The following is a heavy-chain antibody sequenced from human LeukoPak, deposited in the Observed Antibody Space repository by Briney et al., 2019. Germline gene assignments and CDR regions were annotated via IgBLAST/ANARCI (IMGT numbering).Heavy chain of an antibody. V-gene: IGHV3-21*01. CDR1: GFALKSYS. Sequence: GGSLRLSCAGSGFALKSYSLSWVRQAPGKGLEWVSSISSASAYIYYADSVKGRFTISRDNVDNVVYLQMNSLGAEDTAVYYCARVAVSGPTGWFDSWGQGTLVIVSS. J-gene: IGHJ5*01. CDR3: ARVAVSGPTGWFDS. CDR2: ISSASAYI. D-gene: IGHD2-8*02.